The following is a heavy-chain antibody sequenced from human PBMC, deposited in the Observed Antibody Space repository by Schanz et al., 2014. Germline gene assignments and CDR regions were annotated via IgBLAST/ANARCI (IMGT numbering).Heavy chain of an antibody. CDR2: ISSRSSHI. CDR1: GFTASSHS. CDR3: VRERTNYGGNSYFFDH. V-gene: IGHV3-21*01. J-gene: IGHJ4*02. Sequence: EEQLVESGGGLVQPGGSLRLSCGVSGFTASSHSMNWVRQAPGKGLEWVSSISSRSSHIYYADSVKGRFTVSRDNAKNSVYLQMNGLRVEDTAVYYCVRERTNYGGNSYFFDHWGQGTLVTVSS. D-gene: IGHD2-21*02.